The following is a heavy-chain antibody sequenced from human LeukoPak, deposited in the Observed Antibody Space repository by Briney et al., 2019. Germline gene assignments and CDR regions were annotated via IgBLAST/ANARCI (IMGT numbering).Heavy chain of an antibody. CDR2: IRYSGGT. CDR3: ARAAGGGKIYLDY. V-gene: IGHV4-30-4*01. D-gene: IGHD3-16*01. CDR1: GGSISSGDFS. Sequence: PSETLSLTCAVSGGSISSGDFSWNWIRQPPGKGLEWIGYIRYSGGTSYNPSLKSRLTMSVATSNNQFSLKLSSVTAADTAVYYCARAAGGGKIYLDYGGQEILATAS. J-gene: IGHJ4*02.